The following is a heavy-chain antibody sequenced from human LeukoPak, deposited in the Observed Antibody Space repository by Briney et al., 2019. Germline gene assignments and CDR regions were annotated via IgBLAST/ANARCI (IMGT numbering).Heavy chain of an antibody. CDR3: ARVSARNYDFCMDV. V-gene: IGHV3-72*01. D-gene: IGHD3-3*01. CDR2: TKNKAYTYTT. CDR1: GFTFSDHY. J-gene: IGHJ6*02. Sequence: GGALRLSCAASGFTFSDHYMDWVRQAPGKGREWVGRTKNKAYTYTTEYAASVKGRFTISRDDSKNSLYFQMNNPKTEDTAVYYCARVSARNYDFCMDVWGQGTTVTVS.